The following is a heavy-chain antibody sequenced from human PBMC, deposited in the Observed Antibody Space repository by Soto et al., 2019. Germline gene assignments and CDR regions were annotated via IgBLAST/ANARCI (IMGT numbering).Heavy chain of an antibody. CDR1: GFTFSTYT. D-gene: IGHD3-10*01. V-gene: IGHV3-23*01. CDR2: ISGSGGRP. Sequence: PGGSLRLSCVASGFTFSTYTMSWVRQAPGKGLEWVSVISGSGGRPSYADSVQGRFSISRDNPKNKLYLQMNGLRGEDTARYYCAKARCITTDCYVPDYWGQGTLVTVSS. CDR3: AKARCITTDCYVPDY. J-gene: IGHJ4*02.